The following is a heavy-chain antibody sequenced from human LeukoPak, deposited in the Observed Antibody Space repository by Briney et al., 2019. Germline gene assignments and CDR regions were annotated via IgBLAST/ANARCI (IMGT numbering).Heavy chain of an antibody. CDR2: IHSSGST. D-gene: IGHD6-13*01. Sequence: SETLSLTCTVSGGSISRYYWSWIRQPPGKGLEWIAYIHSSGSTNYNPSLKSRVTISVDTSKNHFSLKVTSMTAADTGIYYCSRSLPGAVGAADLWGQGTLVTVSS. V-gene: IGHV4-59*01. J-gene: IGHJ5*02. CDR3: SRSLPGAVGAADL. CDR1: GGSISRYY.